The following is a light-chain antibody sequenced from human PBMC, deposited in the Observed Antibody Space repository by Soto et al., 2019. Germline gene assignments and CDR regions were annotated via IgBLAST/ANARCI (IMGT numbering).Light chain of an antibody. Sequence: EIVLTQFPGTLSLSPGERATLSCRASQSVRSSSLVWYQQKSGQAPRLLIYGASARATGIPDRFSGSGSGTDFTLTISRLEPEDFAVYYCQQYGSSPWTFGQGTKV. J-gene: IGKJ1*01. CDR3: QQYGSSPWT. CDR2: GAS. CDR1: QSVRSSS. V-gene: IGKV3-20*01.